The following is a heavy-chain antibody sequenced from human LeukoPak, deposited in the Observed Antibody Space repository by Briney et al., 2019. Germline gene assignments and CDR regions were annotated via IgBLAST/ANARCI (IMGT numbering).Heavy chain of an antibody. CDR2: IYYSGST. CDR3: ARHGIYRGWDLDMTTVTTFDY. Sequence: SEILSLTCTVSGGSISSGGYYWSWIRQPPGKGLEWIGYIYYSGSTNYNPSLKSRVTISVDTSKNQFSLKLSSVTAADTAVYYCARHGIYRGWDLDMTTVTTFDYWGQGTLVTVSS. CDR1: GGSISSGGYY. J-gene: IGHJ4*02. D-gene: IGHD4-4*01. V-gene: IGHV4-61*08.